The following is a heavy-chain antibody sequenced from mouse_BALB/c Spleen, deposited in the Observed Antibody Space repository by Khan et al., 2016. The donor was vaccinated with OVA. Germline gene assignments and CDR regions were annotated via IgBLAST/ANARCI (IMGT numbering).Heavy chain of an antibody. CDR2: IAPGSGST. CDR3: AMENYYGRTCYAMDY. J-gene: IGHJ4*01. D-gene: IGHD1-1*01. V-gene: IGHV1S41*01. Sequence: DLVKPGASVKLSCKTSGYTFTSYWINWIKQRPGQGLEWIGRIAPGSGSTYYNEMFKGKASLTVDTSSSTAFIQLSRLSSEDSAVYFCAMENYYGRTCYAMDYWGQGTSVTVSS. CDR1: GYTFTSYW.